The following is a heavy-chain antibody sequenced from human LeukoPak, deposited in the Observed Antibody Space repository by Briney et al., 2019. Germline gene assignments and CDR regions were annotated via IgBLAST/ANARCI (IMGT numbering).Heavy chain of an antibody. CDR1: GFTFSNYG. J-gene: IGHJ4*02. CDR2: IQFAGSYE. D-gene: IGHD1-1*01. CDR3: AKDHWLHFDY. V-gene: IGHV3-30*02. Sequence: QPGGSLRLSCAASGFTFSNYGMHWARQAPGKGLEWVAFIQFAGSYEYYSDSVKGRFTISRDNSKNTVYLQMNSLRPEDTAVYYCAKDHWLHFDYWGQGTLVTVSS.